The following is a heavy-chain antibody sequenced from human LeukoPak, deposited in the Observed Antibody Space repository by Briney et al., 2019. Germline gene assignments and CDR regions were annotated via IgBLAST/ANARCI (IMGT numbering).Heavy chain of an antibody. CDR2: IYYSGST. CDR3: ARERQEGELPYGMDV. V-gene: IGHV4-31*03. D-gene: IGHD1-26*01. Sequence: PSETLSLTCTVSGGSISSGGYYWSWIRQHPGKGLEWIGYIYYSGSTYYNPSLKSRVTISVDTSRNQFSLKLSSVTAADTAVYYCARERQEGELPYGMDVWGQGTTVTDSS. J-gene: IGHJ6*02. CDR1: GGSISSGGYY.